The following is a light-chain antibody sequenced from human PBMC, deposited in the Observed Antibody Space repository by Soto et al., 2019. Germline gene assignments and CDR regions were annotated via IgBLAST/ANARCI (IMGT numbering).Light chain of an antibody. Sequence: EIVLTQSPGTLSLSPVERATLSCRASQSVSSSYLAWYQQKPGQAPRLLIYGASSRATGIPDRFSGSGSGTDFTLTISRLEPEDFAVYYCQQYGSSPPWTCGQGNKGDIK. CDR2: GAS. V-gene: IGKV3-20*01. J-gene: IGKJ1*01. CDR3: QQYGSSPPWT. CDR1: QSVSSSY.